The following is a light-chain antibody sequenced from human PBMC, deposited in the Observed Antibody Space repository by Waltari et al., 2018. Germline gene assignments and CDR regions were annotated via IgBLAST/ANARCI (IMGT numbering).Light chain of an antibody. CDR1: SSDVGVSHY. CDR2: DVT. J-gene: IGLJ3*02. CDR3: CSYTTSSAWV. Sequence: QSALTQPASVSGSPGQSITIHCTGTSSDVGVSHYVPWYQQNPGKAPKLMIFDVTKRPSGVSDRFSGSKSGNTASLTISGLQAEDEADYYCCSYTTSSAWVFGGGTKLTVL. V-gene: IGLV2-14*01.